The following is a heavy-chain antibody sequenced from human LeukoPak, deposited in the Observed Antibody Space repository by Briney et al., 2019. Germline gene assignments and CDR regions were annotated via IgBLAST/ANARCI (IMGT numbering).Heavy chain of an antibody. CDR1: GYTFTSYD. J-gene: IGHJ6*03. Sequence: ASVKVSCKASGYTFTSYDINWVRQATGQGLEWMGWMNPNSGNTGYAQKFQGRVTITRNTSISTAYMELSSLRSEDTAVYYCARRVVTPYYYYYMDVWGKGTTVTVSS. CDR3: ARRVVTPYYYYYMDV. CDR2: MNPNSGNT. V-gene: IGHV1-8*03. D-gene: IGHD3-3*01.